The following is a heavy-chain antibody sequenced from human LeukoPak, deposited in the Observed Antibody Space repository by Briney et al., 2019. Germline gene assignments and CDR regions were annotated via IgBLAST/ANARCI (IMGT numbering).Heavy chain of an antibody. CDR1: GFIFTNYF. Sequence: GGSLRLSCAASGFIFTNYFMSWVRQTPGKELEWVASIKHDGTEKYCVDSVKGRFTISRDNARNSLYLRMNSLRVEDTAVYYCATDRGWRTGGYYLYYFEYWGPGTLVTVSS. CDR3: ATDRGWRTGGYYLYYFEY. V-gene: IGHV3-7*01. D-gene: IGHD2-8*02. J-gene: IGHJ4*02. CDR2: IKHDGTEK.